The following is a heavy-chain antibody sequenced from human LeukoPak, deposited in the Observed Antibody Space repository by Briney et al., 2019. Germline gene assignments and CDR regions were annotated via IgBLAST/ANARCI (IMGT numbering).Heavy chain of an antibody. CDR2: IIPIFGTA. CDR3: ARADVWGPRRAFDI. J-gene: IGHJ3*02. V-gene: IGHV1-69*13. D-gene: IGHD3-16*01. CDR1: GGTFSSYA. Sequence: ASVTVSCKASGGTFSSYAISWVRQAPGQGLEWMGGIIPIFGTANYAQKFQGRVTITADESTSTAYMELSSLRSEDTAVYYCARADVWGPRRAFDIWGQGTMVTVSS.